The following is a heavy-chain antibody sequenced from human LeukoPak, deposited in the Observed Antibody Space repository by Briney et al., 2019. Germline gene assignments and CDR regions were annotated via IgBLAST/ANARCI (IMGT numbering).Heavy chain of an antibody. Sequence: GGSLRLSCAAPGFTFSSYSMNWVRQAPGKGLEWVSSISSSGSYIYYADSVKGRFTISRDNAKNSLYLQMDSLRVEDTAVYYCARDLSSSTSCYTYWGQGTLVTVSS. CDR1: GFTFSSYS. D-gene: IGHD2-2*02. CDR3: ARDLSSSTSCYTY. CDR2: ISSSGSYI. J-gene: IGHJ4*02. V-gene: IGHV3-21*01.